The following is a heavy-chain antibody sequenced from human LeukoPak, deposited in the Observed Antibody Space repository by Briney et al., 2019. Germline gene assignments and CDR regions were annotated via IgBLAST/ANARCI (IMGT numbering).Heavy chain of an antibody. V-gene: IGHV4-30-4*01. D-gene: IGHD3-22*01. Sequence: SQTLSLTCTVSGGSISSGDYYWRWIRQPPGKGLEWIVYTYYSGSTYYNPSLKSRATISVDTSKNQFSLKLTSVTAADTAVYYCARPYYYDSRIDLWGQGTLVTVSS. CDR2: TYYSGST. CDR1: GGSISSGDYY. J-gene: IGHJ5*02. CDR3: ARPYYYDSRIDL.